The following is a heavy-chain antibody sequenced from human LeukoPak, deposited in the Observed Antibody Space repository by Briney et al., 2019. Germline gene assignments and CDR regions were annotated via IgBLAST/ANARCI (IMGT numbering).Heavy chain of an antibody. CDR1: GFTFSSYA. V-gene: IGHV3-30-3*01. D-gene: IGHD6-13*01. J-gene: IGHJ4*02. CDR3: AREGGPYSSSRTFDY. Sequence: SGGSLRLSCAASGFTFSSYAMHWVRQAPGKGLEWVAVISYDGSNKYYADSVKGRFTISRDNSKNTLYLQMNSLRAEDTAVYYCAREGGPYSSSRTFDYWGQGTPVTVSS. CDR2: ISYDGSNK.